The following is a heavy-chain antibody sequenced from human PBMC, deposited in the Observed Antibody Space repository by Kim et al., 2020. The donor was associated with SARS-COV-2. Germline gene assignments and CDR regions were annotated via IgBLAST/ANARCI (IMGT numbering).Heavy chain of an antibody. CDR3: AGEVPLPDILTGYYIYYYYGMDV. J-gene: IGHJ6*02. Sequence: GGSLRLPCAASGFTFSSYAMSWVRQAPGKGLEWVSAISGSGGSTYYADSVKGRFTISRDNSKNTLYLQMNSLRAEDTAVYYCAGEVPLPDILTGYYIYYYYGMDVWGQGTTVTVSS. V-gene: IGHV3-23*01. CDR1: GFTFSSYA. D-gene: IGHD3-9*01. CDR2: ISGSGGST.